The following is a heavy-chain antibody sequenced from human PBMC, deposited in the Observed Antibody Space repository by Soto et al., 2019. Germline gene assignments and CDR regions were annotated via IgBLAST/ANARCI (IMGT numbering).Heavy chain of an antibody. V-gene: IGHV1-3*01. J-gene: IGHJ6*02. D-gene: IGHD2-2*01. CDR1: GYTFTTYS. CDR3: ARAACSSTSGYNYYAYGMDV. CDR2: IHASNGNT. Sequence: QVQLVQSGPEMKKPGASVKLSCKASGYTFTTYSMHWVRQAPGQRLEWIGGIHASNGNTEHSQKFQGRVTITRDTSASTAYLEMGSLRSEDTAVYYCARAACSSTSGYNYYAYGMDVWGQGTAVTVS.